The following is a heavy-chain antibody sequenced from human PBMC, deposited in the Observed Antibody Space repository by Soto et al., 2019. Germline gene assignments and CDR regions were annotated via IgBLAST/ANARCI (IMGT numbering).Heavy chain of an antibody. Sequence: QVQLVQSGAEVKKPGSSVKVSCKASGGTFSSYAISWVRQAPGQGLEWMGGIIPIFGTANYAQKFQGRVTITADESTSTAYMELSSLRSEDTAVYYCATKAIAHDYGDYYAFDIWGQGTMVTVSS. V-gene: IGHV1-69*01. CDR1: GGTFSSYA. J-gene: IGHJ3*02. D-gene: IGHD4-17*01. CDR2: IIPIFGTA. CDR3: ATKAIAHDYGDYYAFDI.